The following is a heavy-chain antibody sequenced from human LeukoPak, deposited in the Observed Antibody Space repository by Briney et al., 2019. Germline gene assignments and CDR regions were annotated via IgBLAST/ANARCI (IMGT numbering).Heavy chain of an antibody. J-gene: IGHJ6*02. CDR3: ARDLYSSGSEV. V-gene: IGHV3-21*01. CDR2: ISSSSSYI. CDR1: GFTFSSYS. D-gene: IGHD6-19*01. Sequence: GGSLRLSCAASGFTFSSYSMNWIRQAPGKGLECVSSISSSSSYIYYADSVKGRFTISRDNAKNSLYPQMNSLRAEDTAVYYCARDLYSSGSEVWGQGTTVTVSS.